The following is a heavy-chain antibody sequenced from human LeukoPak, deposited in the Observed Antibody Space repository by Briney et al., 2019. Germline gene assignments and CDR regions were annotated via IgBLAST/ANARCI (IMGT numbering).Heavy chain of an antibody. V-gene: IGHV1-18*01. Sequence: ASVKVSCKASGYTFTSYGISWVRQAPGQGLEWMGWISAYNGNTNYAQKLQGRVTMTTDTSTSTAYMELRSLRSDDTAVYYCARDGPRYCSSTSCYQDAFDIWGQGTMVTVSS. CDR2: ISAYNGNT. CDR3: ARDGPRYCSSTSCYQDAFDI. D-gene: IGHD2-2*01. J-gene: IGHJ3*02. CDR1: GYTFTSYG.